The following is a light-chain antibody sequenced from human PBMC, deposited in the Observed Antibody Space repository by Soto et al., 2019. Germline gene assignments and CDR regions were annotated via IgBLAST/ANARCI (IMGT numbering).Light chain of an antibody. V-gene: IGKV3-20*01. Sequence: EIVLTQSPGTLSLSPGERATLSCRASQSVAGRYLAWYQQKPGQAPRLLIYGASSRATGIPDRFSGSGSGTDFTLTISRLEPEDFAVYYCQQYGSSPQTFGQVTNVDIK. CDR3: QQYGSSPQT. CDR1: QSVAGRY. J-gene: IGKJ1*01. CDR2: GAS.